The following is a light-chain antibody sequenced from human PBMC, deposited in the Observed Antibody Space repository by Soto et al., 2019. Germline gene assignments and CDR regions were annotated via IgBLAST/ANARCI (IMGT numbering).Light chain of an antibody. CDR3: AAWDDSLSGVV. V-gene: IGLV1-47*01. CDR2: RNN. J-gene: IGLJ2*01. Sequence: QSVLTQPPSASGTPGQRVTISCSGTSSNIGNNYVCWYQQLPGTAPKLLIYRNNQRPSGVPDRFSGSKSGTSASLAISGLRSDDEADYYCAAWDDSLSGVVFGGGTKFTVL. CDR1: SSNIGNNY.